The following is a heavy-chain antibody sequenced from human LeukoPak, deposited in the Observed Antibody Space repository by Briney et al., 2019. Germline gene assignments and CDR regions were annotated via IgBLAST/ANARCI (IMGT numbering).Heavy chain of an antibody. CDR2: IYYSGST. D-gene: IGHD6-13*01. Sequence: SETLSLTCTVSGGSISSYYWSWIRQPPGKGLEWIGYIYYSGSTNYNPSLKSRVTISVDTSKNQFSLELSSVTAADTAVYYCARGIIADFFDYWGQGTLVTVSS. J-gene: IGHJ4*02. CDR3: ARGIIADFFDY. CDR1: GGSISSYY. V-gene: IGHV4-59*01.